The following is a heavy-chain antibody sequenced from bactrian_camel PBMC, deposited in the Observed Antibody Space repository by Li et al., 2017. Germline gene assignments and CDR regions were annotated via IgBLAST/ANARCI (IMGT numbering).Heavy chain of an antibody. J-gene: IGHJ4*01. D-gene: IGHD5*01. CDR2: INGEGEP. Sequence: HVQLVESGGGLVQAGGSLRLACVATGMKPKNYCVGWFRQVPGRDPEGVARINGEGEPSYRESVKGRFTLSQDASKDIMTLQMTSLQPEDTGMYYCAAKSMWGSGGYCGQIRDPSEFASWGQGTQVTVS. V-gene: IGHV3S63*01. CDR1: GMKPKNYC. CDR3: AAKSMWGSGGYCGQIRDPSEFAS.